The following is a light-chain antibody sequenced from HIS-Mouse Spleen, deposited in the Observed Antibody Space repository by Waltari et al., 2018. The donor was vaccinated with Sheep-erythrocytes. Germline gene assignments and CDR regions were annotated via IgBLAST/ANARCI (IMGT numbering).Light chain of an antibody. CDR2: QDS. J-gene: IGLJ2*01. Sequence: SYELTQPPSVSVSPGQTASHTCSGDKLGDKYACWYHQKPGQSPVLVIYQDSKRPAGIPERFSGSNSGNTATLTISGTQAMDEADYYCQAWDSSTAVFGGGTKLTVL. CDR3: QAWDSSTAV. V-gene: IGLV3-1*01. CDR1: KLGDKY.